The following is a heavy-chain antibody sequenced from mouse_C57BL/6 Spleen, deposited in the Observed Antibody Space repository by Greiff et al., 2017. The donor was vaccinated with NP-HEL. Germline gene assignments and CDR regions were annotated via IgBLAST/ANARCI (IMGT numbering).Heavy chain of an antibody. CDR3: ARHSSSLDY. Sequence: EVKLVESGGGLVQPGGSLKLSCAASGFTFSDYYMYWVRQTPEKRLEWVAYISNGGGSTYYLDTVKGRFTISRDNAKNTLYLQMSRLKSEDTAMYYCARHSSSLDYWGQGTTLTVSS. J-gene: IGHJ2*01. CDR2: ISNGGGST. CDR1: GFTFSDYY. D-gene: IGHD1-1*01. V-gene: IGHV5-12*01.